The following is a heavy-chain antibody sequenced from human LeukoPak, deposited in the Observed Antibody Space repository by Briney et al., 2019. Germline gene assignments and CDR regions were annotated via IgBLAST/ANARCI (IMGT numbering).Heavy chain of an antibody. Sequence: PSETLSLTCAVYGGSFSGYYWSWIRQPPGKGLEWIGEINHSGSTNYNPSLKSRVTISVDTSKNQFSLKLSSVTAADTAVYYCAAGSMTTVTTKAATDYYYYMGVWGKGTTVTVSS. D-gene: IGHD4-11*01. V-gene: IGHV4-34*01. CDR3: AAGSMTTVTTKAATDYYYYMGV. CDR1: GGSFSGYY. CDR2: INHSGST. J-gene: IGHJ6*03.